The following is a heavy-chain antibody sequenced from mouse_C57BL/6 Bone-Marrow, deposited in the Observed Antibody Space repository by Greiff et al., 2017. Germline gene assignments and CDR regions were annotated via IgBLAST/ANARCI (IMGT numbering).Heavy chain of an antibody. CDR2: IDPENGDT. Sequence: EVKLQESGAELVRPGASVKLSCTASGFNIKDDYMHWVKQRPEQGLEWIGWIDPENGDTEYASKFQGKATITADTSSNTASLQLRRLTSEDTAVYSCTPLLLRSAWFAYWGQGTLVTVSA. V-gene: IGHV14-4*01. D-gene: IGHD1-1*01. J-gene: IGHJ3*01. CDR1: GFNIKDDY. CDR3: TPLLLRSAWFAY.